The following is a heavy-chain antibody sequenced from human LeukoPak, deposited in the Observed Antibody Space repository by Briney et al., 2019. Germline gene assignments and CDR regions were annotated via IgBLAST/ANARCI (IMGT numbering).Heavy chain of an antibody. J-gene: IGHJ5*02. CDR2: ISYDGSNK. Sequence: GGALRLSCAASGFTFSSYAMHWVRQAPGKGLEGVAVISYDGSNKYYADSVKGRFTISRDNSKNTLYLQMNSLRAEDTAVYYCAREDGTSLDNWFDPWGQGTLVTVSS. CDR1: GFTFSSYA. V-gene: IGHV3-30-3*01. CDR3: AREDGTSLDNWFDP. D-gene: IGHD4-23*01.